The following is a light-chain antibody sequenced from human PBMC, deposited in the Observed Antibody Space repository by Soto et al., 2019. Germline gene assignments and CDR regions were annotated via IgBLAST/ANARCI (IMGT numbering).Light chain of an antibody. Sequence: EVVMTQSPATLSVFPGERVTLSCRASHSVSTSLAWYQQKPGQAPRLLIYGASTRATGIPARFSGSGSGTEFTLTINSLESEDFAVYYCQQYIHGYTFGQGTKLEIK. V-gene: IGKV3-15*01. CDR1: HSVSTS. J-gene: IGKJ2*01. CDR3: QQYIHGYT. CDR2: GAS.